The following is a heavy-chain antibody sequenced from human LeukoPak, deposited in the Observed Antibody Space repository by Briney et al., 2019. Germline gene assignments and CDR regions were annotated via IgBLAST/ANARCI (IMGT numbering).Heavy chain of an antibody. CDR3: ARVMGAYAFDI. D-gene: IGHD1-26*01. CDR2: ISKSGSAI. Sequence: PGGSLRLSCAASGFTFSDYYMSWIRRAPGRGLEWVSHISKSGSAIYKAASVRGRFTISRDNAKNSLYLQMNSLRGEDTAVYYCARVMGAYAFDIWGQGTMVTVSS. J-gene: IGHJ3*02. V-gene: IGHV3-11*01. CDR1: GFTFSDYY.